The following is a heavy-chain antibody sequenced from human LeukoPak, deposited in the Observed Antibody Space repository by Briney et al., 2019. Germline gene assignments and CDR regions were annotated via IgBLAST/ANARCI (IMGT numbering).Heavy chain of an antibody. Sequence: GGSLRLSCAASGFTFSSYSMNWVRQAPGKGLEWVSSISSSSSYIYYADSVKGRFTISRDNAKNSLYLQMNSLRAEDTAVYYCARDSDSSGYCGYWGQGTLVTVSS. CDR1: GFTFSSYS. CDR3: ARDSDSSGYCGY. J-gene: IGHJ4*02. D-gene: IGHD3-22*01. V-gene: IGHV3-21*01. CDR2: ISSSSSYI.